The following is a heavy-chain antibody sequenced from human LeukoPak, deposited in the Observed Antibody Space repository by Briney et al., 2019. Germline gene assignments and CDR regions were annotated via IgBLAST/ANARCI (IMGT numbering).Heavy chain of an antibody. D-gene: IGHD6-13*01. CDR2: ISAYNGNT. CDR3: ARRLGKYSSSWYEDY. J-gene: IGHJ4*02. V-gene: IGHV1-18*01. Sequence: ASVKVSCKASGYTFTSYGISWVRQAPGQGLEWMGWISAYNGNTNYAQKFQGRVTMTTDTSTSTAYMELRSLRSDDTAVYYCARRLGKYSSSWYEDYWGQGTLVTVSS. CDR1: GYTFTSYG.